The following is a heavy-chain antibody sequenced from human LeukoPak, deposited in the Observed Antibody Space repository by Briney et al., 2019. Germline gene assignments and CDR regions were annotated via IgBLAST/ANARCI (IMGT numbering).Heavy chain of an antibody. CDR2: IDWDDDK. V-gene: IGHV2-70*04. CDR3: ARIREGSSWLDY. Sequence: SGPALVKPTQALTLSCTCSGFSLSASGMRVSWVRHPPGEALEWLARIDWDDDKFYRTSLKTRLTISKDTSKNQVVLTMTNMDPVDTATYYCARIREGSSWLDYWGQGTLVTVSS. D-gene: IGHD6-13*01. CDR1: GFSLSASGMR. J-gene: IGHJ4*02.